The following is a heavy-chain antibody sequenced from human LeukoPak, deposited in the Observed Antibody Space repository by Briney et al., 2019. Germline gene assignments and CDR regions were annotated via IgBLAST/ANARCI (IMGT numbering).Heavy chain of an antibody. CDR3: ARECSGTYCGED. V-gene: IGHV1-2*02. D-gene: IGHD1-26*01. Sequence: ASVKVSCKASGYTFIGYYLHWVRQAPGQGLEWIGWINPKSGDSNHAQKFQDRVTMTGDTSISTAYMELSSLRSNDTAVYYWARECSGTYCGEDWGQGTLVTVSS. J-gene: IGHJ4*02. CDR1: GYTFIGYY. CDR2: INPKSGDS.